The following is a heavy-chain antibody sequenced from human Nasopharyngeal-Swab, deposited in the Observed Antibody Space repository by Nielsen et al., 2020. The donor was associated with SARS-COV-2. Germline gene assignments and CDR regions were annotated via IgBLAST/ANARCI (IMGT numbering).Heavy chain of an antibody. J-gene: IGHJ6*02. CDR1: GFTFSSYS. D-gene: IGHD1-26*01. V-gene: IGHV4-34*08. Sequence: GSLRLSCAASGFTFSSYSMNWIRQPPGKGLEWIGEINHSGSTNYNPSLKSRVTISVDTSKNQFSLKVSSVTAADTAVYYRAGKSGSYYYYYGMDVWGQGTTVTVSS. CDR3: AGKSGSYYYYYGMDV. CDR2: INHSGST.